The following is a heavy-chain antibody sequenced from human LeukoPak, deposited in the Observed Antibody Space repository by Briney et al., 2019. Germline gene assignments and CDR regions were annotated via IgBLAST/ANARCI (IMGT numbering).Heavy chain of an antibody. CDR1: GFTFSSYA. Sequence: PGGSLRLSCAASGFTFSSYAMSWVRQAPGKGLEWVSAISGSGGSTYYADSVKGRFTISRDNSKNTLYLQMSSLRAEDTAVYYCAKIPYYGSGSPLFDYWGQGTLVTVSS. D-gene: IGHD3-10*01. CDR2: ISGSGGST. J-gene: IGHJ4*02. CDR3: AKIPYYGSGSPLFDY. V-gene: IGHV3-23*01.